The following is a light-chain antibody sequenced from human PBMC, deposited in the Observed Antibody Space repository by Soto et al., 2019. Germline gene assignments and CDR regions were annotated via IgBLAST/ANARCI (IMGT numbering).Light chain of an antibody. J-gene: IGKJ3*01. CDR2: LGS. V-gene: IGKV2-28*01. CDR1: QSLLHSNGYNY. CDR3: QHYDNSPL. Sequence: DIVMTQSPLSLPVTPGEPASIACRSSQSLLHSNGYNYLDWYLQKPGQSPQLLIYLGSNRASGVPDRISGSGSGTDFTLKISRVEAEDAGVYYCQHYDNSPLFGPGTKVDIK.